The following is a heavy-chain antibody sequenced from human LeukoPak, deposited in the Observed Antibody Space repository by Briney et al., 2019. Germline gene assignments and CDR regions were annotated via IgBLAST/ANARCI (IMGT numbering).Heavy chain of an antibody. V-gene: IGHV4-4*02. CDR1: GGSISSSNW. J-gene: IGHJ4*02. Sequence: SETLSLTCAVSGGSISSSNWWSWVRQPPGKGLEWIGEIYHSGSTNYNPSLKSRVTISVDKSKNQFSLKLSSVTAADTAVYYCATLNPPSGALGNYWGQGTLVTVSS. CDR2: IYHSGST. D-gene: IGHD2-15*01. CDR3: ATLNPPSGALGNY.